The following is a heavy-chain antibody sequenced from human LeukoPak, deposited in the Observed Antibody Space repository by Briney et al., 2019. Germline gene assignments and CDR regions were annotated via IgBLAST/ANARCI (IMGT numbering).Heavy chain of an antibody. D-gene: IGHD2-15*01. V-gene: IGHV3-7*03. CDR3: AKEDCSGGSCKGIGAFDI. J-gene: IGHJ3*02. CDR2: IKQDGSEK. CDR1: GFTFSSYW. Sequence: GGSLRLSCAASGFTFSSYWMSWVRQAPGKGLEWVANIKQDGSEKYYVDSVKGRFTISRDNAKNSLYLQMNSLRAEDTALYYCAKEDCSGGSCKGIGAFDIWGQGTMVTVSS.